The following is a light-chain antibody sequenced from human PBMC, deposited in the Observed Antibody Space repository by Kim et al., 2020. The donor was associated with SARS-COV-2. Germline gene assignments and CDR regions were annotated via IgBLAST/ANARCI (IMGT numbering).Light chain of an antibody. CDR1: QSVSSSY. V-gene: IGKV3-20*01. CDR2: GAS. CDR3: QQYGSSPRT. J-gene: IGKJ1*01. Sequence: FPGETGTLSCRASQSVSSSYLAWYQQKPGQAPRLLIYGASSRATGIPDRFSGSGSGTDFTLTISRLEPEDFAVYYCQQYGSSPRTFGQGTKVDIK.